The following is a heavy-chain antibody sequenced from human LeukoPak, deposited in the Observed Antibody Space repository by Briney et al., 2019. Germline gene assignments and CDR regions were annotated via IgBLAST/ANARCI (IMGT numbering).Heavy chain of an antibody. CDR1: GYTLTSYY. CDR3: ARDRYSSSSRYYYGMDV. V-gene: IGHV1-69*04. J-gene: IGHJ6*02. Sequence: SVKVSCKASGYTLTSYYMHWVRQAPGQGLEWMGRIIPIFGIANYAQNFQGRVTITADKSTSTAFMELSSLRSEDTAVYFCARDRYSSSSRYYYGMDVWGQGTTVTVSS. CDR2: IIPIFGIA. D-gene: IGHD6-6*01.